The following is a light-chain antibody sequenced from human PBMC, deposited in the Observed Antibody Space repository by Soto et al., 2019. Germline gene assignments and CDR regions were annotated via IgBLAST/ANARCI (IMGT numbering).Light chain of an antibody. CDR2: SAS. J-gene: IGKJ5*01. CDR1: QEIFSY. Sequence: DIPLTQSPSFLSASVGDTVIITCRASQEIFSYLAWYQQKPGKAPKLLIHSASALHSGVPTRFSGNKSATDFTLTIIRLQPEDFSTYYCQHLNSYPPITFGQWTRLEIK. CDR3: QHLNSYPPIT. V-gene: IGKV1-9*01.